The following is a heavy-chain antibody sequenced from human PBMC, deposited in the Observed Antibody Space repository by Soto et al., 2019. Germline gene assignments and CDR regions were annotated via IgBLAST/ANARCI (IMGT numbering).Heavy chain of an antibody. J-gene: IGHJ3*02. Sequence: SGGSLRLSCVASGFPFSSYNMNWVRQAPGKGLEWVSSISGNSAFIYYTESVKGRFSISRDNAGNSVFLQMDSLRAEDTAVYYCVRAYFYDSSHWHKADGFDIWGQGTRVTVSS. CDR1: GFPFSSYN. CDR3: VRAYFYDSSHWHKADGFDI. V-gene: IGHV3-21*01. D-gene: IGHD3-22*01. CDR2: ISGNSAFI.